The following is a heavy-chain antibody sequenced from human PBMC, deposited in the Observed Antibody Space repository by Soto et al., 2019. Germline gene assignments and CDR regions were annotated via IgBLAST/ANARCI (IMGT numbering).Heavy chain of an antibody. Sequence: SETLSLTCTVSGGSISSSSYYWGWIRQPPGKGLEWIGSIYYSGSTYYNPSLKSRVTISVDTSKNQFSLKLSSVTAADTAVYYCARYSYGRKDFDYWGQGTLVTVSS. J-gene: IGHJ4*02. D-gene: IGHD5-18*01. CDR3: ARYSYGRKDFDY. V-gene: IGHV4-39*07. CDR2: IYYSGST. CDR1: GGSISSSSYY.